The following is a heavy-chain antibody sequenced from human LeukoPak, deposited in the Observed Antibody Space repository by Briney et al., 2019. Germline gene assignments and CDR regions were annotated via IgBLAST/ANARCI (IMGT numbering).Heavy chain of an antibody. Sequence: SETLSLTCAVYGGSFSGYYWSWIRQPPGKGLEWIGEINHSGSTNYNPSLKSRVTISVDTSKNQFSLRLSSVTAADTAVYYCARARSTGTTLRTYYYYGMDVWGKGTTVTVSS. CDR2: INHSGST. CDR3: ARARSTGTTLRTYYYYGMDV. V-gene: IGHV4-34*01. D-gene: IGHD1-1*01. J-gene: IGHJ6*04. CDR1: GGSFSGYY.